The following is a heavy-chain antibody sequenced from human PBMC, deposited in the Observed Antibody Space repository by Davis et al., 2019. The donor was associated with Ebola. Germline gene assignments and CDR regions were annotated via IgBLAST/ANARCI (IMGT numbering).Heavy chain of an antibody. CDR1: GGSISSSSYY. V-gene: IGHV4-39*01. Sequence: MPGGSLRLSCTVSGGSISSSSYYWGWIRQPPGKGLEWIGSIYYSGSTYYNPSLKSRVTISVDTSKNQFSLKLSSVTAADTAVYYCARHSGAYCSSTSCYTVSGWFDPWGQGTLVTVSS. J-gene: IGHJ5*02. CDR2: IYYSGST. CDR3: ARHSGAYCSSTSCYTVSGWFDP. D-gene: IGHD2-2*02.